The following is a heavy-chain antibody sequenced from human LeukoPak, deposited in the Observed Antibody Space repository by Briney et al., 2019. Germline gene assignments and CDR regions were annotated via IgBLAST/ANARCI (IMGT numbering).Heavy chain of an antibody. Sequence: PSETLSLTCAVYGGSFSGYYWSWIRQPPGKGLEWIGEINHSGSTNYNPSLKSRVTISVDTSKIQFSLKLSSVTAADTAVYYCARGSRGSAAAGTYDYWGQGTLVTVSS. CDR2: INHSGST. V-gene: IGHV4-34*01. CDR3: ARGSRGSAAAGTYDY. D-gene: IGHD6-13*01. J-gene: IGHJ4*02. CDR1: GGSFSGYY.